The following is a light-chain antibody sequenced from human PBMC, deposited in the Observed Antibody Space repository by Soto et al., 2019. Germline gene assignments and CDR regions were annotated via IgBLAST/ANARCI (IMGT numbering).Light chain of an antibody. CDR2: DAS. Sequence: IVLTQSPATLSLSPGERAALSCRASQSVGSHLAWYQQKPGQPPRLLIYDASNRATGIPARFSGRGSGTDFTLTISSLEPEDFAVYYCQHRTNWPPVTFGQGTRLEIK. J-gene: IGKJ5*01. CDR1: QSVGSH. V-gene: IGKV3-11*01. CDR3: QHRTNWPPVT.